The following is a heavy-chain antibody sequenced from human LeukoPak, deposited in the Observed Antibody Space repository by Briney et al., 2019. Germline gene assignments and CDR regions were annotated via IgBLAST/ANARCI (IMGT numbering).Heavy chain of an antibody. J-gene: IGHJ4*02. Sequence: PGGSLRLSCAASGFTFSSYAMSWVRQAPGKGLEWVSAISGSGGSTYYADSVKGRFTISRDNSKNTLYLQMNSLRAEDTAVYYCATGPLVRGVNFDYWGQGTLVTVSS. CDR3: ATGPLVRGVNFDY. V-gene: IGHV3-23*01. CDR2: ISGSGGST. CDR1: GFTFSSYA. D-gene: IGHD3-10*01.